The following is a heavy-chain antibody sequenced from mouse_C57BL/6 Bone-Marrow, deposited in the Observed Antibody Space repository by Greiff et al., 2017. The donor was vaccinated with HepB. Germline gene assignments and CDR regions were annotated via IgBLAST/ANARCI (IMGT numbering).Heavy chain of an antibody. V-gene: IGHV1-50*01. CDR1: GYTFTSYW. Sequence: LKQPGAELVKPGASVKLSCKASGYTFTSYWMQWVKQRPGQGLEWIGEIDPSDSYTNYNQKFKGKATLTVDTSSSTAYMQLSSLTSEDSAVYYCARSEGNYYGSRYFDVWGTGTTVTVSS. CDR2: IDPSDSYT. D-gene: IGHD1-1*01. CDR3: ARSEGNYYGSRYFDV. J-gene: IGHJ1*03.